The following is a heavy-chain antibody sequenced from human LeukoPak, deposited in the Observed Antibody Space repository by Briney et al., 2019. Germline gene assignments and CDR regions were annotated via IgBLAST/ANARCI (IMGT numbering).Heavy chain of an antibody. CDR1: GGSISSYY. CDR3: AGNYPHAFDI. J-gene: IGHJ3*02. V-gene: IGHV4-59*01. D-gene: IGHD1-7*01. Sequence: SETLSLTCTVSGGSISSYYWSWIRQPPGKALECIGYISYSGSTNYIPSLKSRLTISVDTSKNQFSLKLNSVTAADTAVYYCAGNYPHAFDIWGQGTMVTVSS. CDR2: ISYSGST.